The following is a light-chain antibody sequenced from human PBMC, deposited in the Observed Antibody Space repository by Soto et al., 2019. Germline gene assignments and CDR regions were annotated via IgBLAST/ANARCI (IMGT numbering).Light chain of an antibody. CDR3: QQYNNRPPWT. Sequence: EILMTQSPATLSVSPGERATLSCRASQSVGSNLAWYQQKPGQAPRLLMYGASTRATGIPARFSGSGSGAEFTLTISSLQSEDFAVYYCQQYNNRPPWTFGQGTKVEIK. J-gene: IGKJ1*01. CDR2: GAS. CDR1: QSVGSN. V-gene: IGKV3-15*01.